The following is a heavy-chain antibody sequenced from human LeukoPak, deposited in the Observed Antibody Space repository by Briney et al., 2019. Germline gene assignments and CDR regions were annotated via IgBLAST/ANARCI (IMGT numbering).Heavy chain of an antibody. D-gene: IGHD3-22*01. V-gene: IGHV3-23*01. CDR1: GFTFSNYA. CDR3: AKAFYDSSGYYNYFDY. CDR2: ISGSGGST. Sequence: GGSLRLSCAASGFTFSNYAMSWVRQAPGKGLEWVSSISGSGGSTLYADSVKGRFTISRDNSKNTLYLQMNSLRAEDTAVYYCAKAFYDSSGYYNYFDYWGQGTLVTVSS. J-gene: IGHJ4*02.